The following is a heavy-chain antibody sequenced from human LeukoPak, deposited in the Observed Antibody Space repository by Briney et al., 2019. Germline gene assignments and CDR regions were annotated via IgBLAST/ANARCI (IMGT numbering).Heavy chain of an antibody. V-gene: IGHV1-2*02. Sequence: EASVKVSCKASGYTFTGYYMHWVRQAPGQGLEWMGWINPSSGGTNYAQKFQGRVTMTRDTSISTAYMELSRLRSDDTAVYYCATPLRGFGELLLLTHWGQGTLVTVSS. CDR1: GYTFTGYY. J-gene: IGHJ4*02. CDR3: ATPLRGFGELLLLTH. D-gene: IGHD3-10*01. CDR2: INPSSGGT.